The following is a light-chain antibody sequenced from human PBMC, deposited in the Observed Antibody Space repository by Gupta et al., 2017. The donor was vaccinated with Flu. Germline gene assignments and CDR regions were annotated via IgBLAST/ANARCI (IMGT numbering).Light chain of an antibody. CDR3: QVWDIDSDHWV. CDR2: DDT. Sequence: SYVLPQPPSVSVAPGQTARITCGGNNIGTKSVFWYQQKPGQAPLLVVYDDTERPSGIPERFSGSNSGNTATLTINRVEAGDEADYYCQVWDIDSDHWVFGGGTKLTVL. CDR1: NIGTKS. V-gene: IGLV3-21*02. J-gene: IGLJ3*02.